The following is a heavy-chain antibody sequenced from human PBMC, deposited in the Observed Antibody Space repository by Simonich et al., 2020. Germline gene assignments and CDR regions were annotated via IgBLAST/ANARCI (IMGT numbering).Heavy chain of an antibody. CDR3: ARDIVSFGSSWYAFDI. D-gene: IGHD6-13*01. CDR2: ISYEGSNK. Sequence: QVQLVESGGGVVQPGRSLRLSCAASGFTFSSYAMHWVRQAPGKGVGCGAVISYEGSNKYYADSVKGRFTIARDNSKNTLYLQMNSRRAEDTAVYYCARDIVSFGSSWYAFDIWGQGTMVTVSS. J-gene: IGHJ3*02. CDR1: GFTFSSYA. V-gene: IGHV3-30*07.